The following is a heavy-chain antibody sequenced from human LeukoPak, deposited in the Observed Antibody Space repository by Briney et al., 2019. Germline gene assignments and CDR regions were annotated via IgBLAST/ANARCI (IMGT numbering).Heavy chain of an antibody. V-gene: IGHV1-69*05. CDR1: GGTFSSYA. CDR3: ARALEDCSGGSCYSGIDY. Sequence: SVKVSCKASGGTFSSYAISWVRQAPGQGLEWMGGIIPIFGTANYAQRSQGRVTITTDESTSTAYMELSSLRSEDTAVYYCARALEDCSGGSCYSGIDYWGQGTLLTVSS. CDR2: IIPIFGTA. D-gene: IGHD2-15*01. J-gene: IGHJ4*02.